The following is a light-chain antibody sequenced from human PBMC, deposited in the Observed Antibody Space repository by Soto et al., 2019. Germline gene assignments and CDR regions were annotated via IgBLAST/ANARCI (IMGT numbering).Light chain of an antibody. J-gene: IGKJ3*01. CDR2: DAS. CDR1: QSVSSY. CDR3: QQRSNWPT. Sequence: EIVLTQSPATLSLSPGEIATLSCRASQSVSSYLAWYQQKPGQAPRLLIYDASNRATGIPARFSGSGSGTDFTLTISSLEPEDFAVYYCQQRSNWPTFGPGTKVDI. V-gene: IGKV3-11*01.